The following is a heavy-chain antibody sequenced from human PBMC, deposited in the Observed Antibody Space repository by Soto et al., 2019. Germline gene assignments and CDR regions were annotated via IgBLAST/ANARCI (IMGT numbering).Heavy chain of an antibody. J-gene: IGHJ4*02. V-gene: IGHV3-48*03. CDR2: ISSSGTII. D-gene: IGHD1-26*01. Sequence: EVQLVECGGGLVQPGGSLRLSCAASGVIFNNYEMAWVRQAPGKGLEWVSYISSSGTIIVYADSVKGRFTISRDNAKNSLYLQMNSLTAEDTAVYYCAGGVMYSGSYQDWGQGTLVTVSS. CDR3: AGGVMYSGSYQD. CDR1: GVIFNNYE.